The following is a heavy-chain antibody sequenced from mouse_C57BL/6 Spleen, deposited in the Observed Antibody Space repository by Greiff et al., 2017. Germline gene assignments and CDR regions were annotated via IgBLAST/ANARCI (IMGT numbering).Heavy chain of an antibody. CDR3: ARRGFISYYAMDY. J-gene: IGHJ4*01. CDR1: GYTFTSYW. V-gene: IGHV1-53*01. CDR2: INPSNGGT. Sequence: VQLQQPGTELVKPGASVKLSCKASGYTFTSYWMHWVKQRPGQGLEWIGNINPSNGGTNYNEKFKSKATLTVDKSSSTAYMQLSSLTSEDSAVYYGARRGFISYYAMDYWGQGTSVTVSS. D-gene: IGHD1-1*01.